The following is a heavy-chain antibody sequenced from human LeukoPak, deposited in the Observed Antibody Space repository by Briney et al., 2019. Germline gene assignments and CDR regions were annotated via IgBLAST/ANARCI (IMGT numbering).Heavy chain of an antibody. CDR3: VYRVNSAFDY. V-gene: IGHV3-74*01. J-gene: IGHJ4*03. CDR1: GFIFNSHS. CDR2: VNSDGRTT. D-gene: IGHD1-26*01. Sequence: GGSLRLSCAASGFIFNSHSMHWVRQAPGKGLAWVSRVNSDGRTTSYADSVKGRFTISRDNAKNTLYLQMNSLAVGDTAVYYCVYRVNSAFDYWGQGTLVTVSS.